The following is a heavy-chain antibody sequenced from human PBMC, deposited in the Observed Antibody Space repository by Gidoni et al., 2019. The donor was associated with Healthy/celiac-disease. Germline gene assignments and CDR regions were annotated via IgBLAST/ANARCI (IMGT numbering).Heavy chain of an antibody. V-gene: IGHV3-9*01. CDR3: AKDLGWLAPKKAFDI. J-gene: IGHJ3*02. CDR1: GFTFDDYA. D-gene: IGHD6-19*01. CDR2: SSWNSGSI. Sequence: EVQLVESGGGLVQPGRSLRLSCAASGFTFDDYAMHWVRQAPGKGLEWVSGSSWNSGSIGYADSVKGRFTISRDNAKNSLYLQMNSLRAEDTALYYCAKDLGWLAPKKAFDIWGQGTMVTVSS.